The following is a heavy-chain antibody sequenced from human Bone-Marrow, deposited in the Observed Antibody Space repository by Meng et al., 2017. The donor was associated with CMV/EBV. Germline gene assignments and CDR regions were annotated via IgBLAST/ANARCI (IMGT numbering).Heavy chain of an antibody. V-gene: IGHV3-11*04. CDR1: GFTFSDYY. D-gene: IGHD2-21*01. CDR2: ISSGGSNI. J-gene: IGHJ4*02. CDR3: AINIPGTPINY. Sequence: GESLKISCAASGFTFSDYYMSWIRQAPGKGLEWVSYISSGGSNICYADSVKGRFTISRDNAKNSLYLQMNSLRAEDTAVYYCAINIPGTPINYWGQGTLVTVSS.